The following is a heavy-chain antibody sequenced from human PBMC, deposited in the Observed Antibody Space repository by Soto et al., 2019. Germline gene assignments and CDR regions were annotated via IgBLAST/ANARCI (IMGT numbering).Heavy chain of an antibody. J-gene: IGHJ5*02. CDR2: IYYSGST. CDR1: GGSISSGGYY. V-gene: IGHV4-31*03. D-gene: IGHD3-10*01. Sequence: QVQLQESGPGLVKPSQTLSLTCTVSGGSISSGGYYWSWIRQHPGKGLEWIGYIYYSGSTYYNPSLKSRVTISVDTSKNQFSLKLSSVTAADTAVYYCARVSRMVRGVIKERNWFDPWGQGTLVTVSS. CDR3: ARVSRMVRGVIKERNWFDP.